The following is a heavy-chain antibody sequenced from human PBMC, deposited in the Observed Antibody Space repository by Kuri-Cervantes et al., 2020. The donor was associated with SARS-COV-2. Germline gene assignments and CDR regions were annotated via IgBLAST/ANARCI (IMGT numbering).Heavy chain of an antibody. CDR2: VRGKANNYAT. J-gene: IGHJ3*02. CDR3: ARGLGFVRYYYGSSGYYSRAAVDAFDI. D-gene: IGHD3-22*01. CDR1: GFLFSASA. V-gene: IGHV3-73*01. Sequence: GESLKISCEVSGFLFSASAIHWVRQGSGKGLEWVGRVRGKANNYATAYAASVKGRFTISRDDSKNMAYLQMNSLKTEDTAVYYCARGLGFVRYYYGSSGYYSRAAVDAFDIWGQGTMVTVSS.